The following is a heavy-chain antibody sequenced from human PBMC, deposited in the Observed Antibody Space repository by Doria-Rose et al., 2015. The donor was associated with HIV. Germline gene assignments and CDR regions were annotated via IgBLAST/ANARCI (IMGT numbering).Heavy chain of an antibody. D-gene: IGHD3-10*01. J-gene: IGHJ4*02. CDR2: ISSTSAYI. CDR1: GFTFSSHR. CDR3: ATGVTLDY. V-gene: IGHV3-21*01. Sequence: VQLVESGGGLVRPGGSLRLSCATSGFTFSSHRINWVRQAPGNGLEWVPSISSTSAYINYADSARGRFTISRDNARNSLYLQMDSLRAEDTAIYYCATGVTLDYWGQGTLVTVSS.